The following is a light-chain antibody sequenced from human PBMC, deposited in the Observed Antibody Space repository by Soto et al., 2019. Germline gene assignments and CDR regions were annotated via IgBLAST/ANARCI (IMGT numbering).Light chain of an antibody. CDR1: SSDIGDYNY. Sequence: QSALTQPASVSASPGQSITISCVGTSSDIGDYNYVSWYQQHPGKVPKVIIYDVSNRPSGVSYRFSGTKSGNTASLTVSGLQAEDEADYYCCSYTRSGTLIFGTGTKLTVL. CDR3: CSYTRSGTLI. CDR2: DVS. J-gene: IGLJ1*01. V-gene: IGLV2-14*01.